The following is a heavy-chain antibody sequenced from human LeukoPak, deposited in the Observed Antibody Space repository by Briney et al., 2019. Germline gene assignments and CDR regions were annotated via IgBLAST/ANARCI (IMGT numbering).Heavy chain of an antibody. CDR1: GYTFTSYY. CDR3: ARLYCGGDCYLWGAFDI. CDR2: INPSGGST. J-gene: IGHJ3*02. Sequence: ASVKVSCKASGYTFTSYYMHWVRQAPGQGLEWMGIINPSGGSTSYAQKFQGRVTMTRDTSTSTVYMELSSLRSEDTAVYYCARLYCGGDCYLWGAFDIWGQGTMVTVSS. D-gene: IGHD2-21*02. V-gene: IGHV1-46*01.